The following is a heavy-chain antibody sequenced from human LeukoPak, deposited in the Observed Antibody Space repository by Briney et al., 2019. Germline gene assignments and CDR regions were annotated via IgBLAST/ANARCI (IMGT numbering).Heavy chain of an antibody. Sequence: PGGSLRLSCADSGFTFSGYWMHWVRQAPGKGLVWVSRINSDGTTTTYADSVKGRFTISRDNSKNTLYLQMNSLRAEDTAVYYCARAIDQSDGMDVWGQGTTVTVSS. V-gene: IGHV3-74*01. CDR1: GFTFSGYW. CDR2: INSDGTTT. CDR3: ARAIDQSDGMDV. J-gene: IGHJ6*02.